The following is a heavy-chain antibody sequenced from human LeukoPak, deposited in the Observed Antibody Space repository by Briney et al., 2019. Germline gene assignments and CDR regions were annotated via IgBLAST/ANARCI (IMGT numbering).Heavy chain of an antibody. J-gene: IGHJ5*02. CDR1: GGTFSSYA. D-gene: IGHD3-16*01. V-gene: IGHV1-69*01. CDR3: AVTYYGYVWGNRNWFDP. CDR2: IIPIFGTA. Sequence: SVKVSCKASGGTFSSYAISWVRQAPGQGLEWMGGIIPIFGTANYAQKFQGRVTITADESASTAYMELSSLRSEDTAVYYCAVTYYGYVWGNRNWFDPWGQGTLVTASS.